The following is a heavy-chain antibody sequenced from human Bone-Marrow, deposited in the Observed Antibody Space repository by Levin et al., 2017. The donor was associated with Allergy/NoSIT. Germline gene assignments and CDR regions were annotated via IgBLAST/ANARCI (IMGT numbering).Heavy chain of an antibody. CDR1: GFSIHNAW. D-gene: IGHD4-17*01. CDR3: TIDYGNFFDY. CDR2: IKSKRDGETT. J-gene: IGHJ4*02. Sequence: GESLKISCAASGFSIHNAWVTWVRQAPGKGLEWVGRIKSKRDGETTDYAAPVKGRITISRDDSKNTVYLQMESLKTEDTAVYYCTIDYGNFFDYWGQGTLVTVSS. V-gene: IGHV3-15*01.